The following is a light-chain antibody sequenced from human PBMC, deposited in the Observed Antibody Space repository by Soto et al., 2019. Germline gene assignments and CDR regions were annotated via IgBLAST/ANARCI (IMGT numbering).Light chain of an antibody. Sequence: DIPMSQSPSTLSGPVGDRVTIPCRASQTISSWLAWYQQKPGKAPKLLIYKASTLKSGVPSRFSGSGSGTEFTLTISSLQPDDFATYYCQHSNSYSEAFGQVTKVDIK. CDR1: QTISSW. CDR2: KAS. V-gene: IGKV1-5*03. CDR3: QHSNSYSEA. J-gene: IGKJ1*01.